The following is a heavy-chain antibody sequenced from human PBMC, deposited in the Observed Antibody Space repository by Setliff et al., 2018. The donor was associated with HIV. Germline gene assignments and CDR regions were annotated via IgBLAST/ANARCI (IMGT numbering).Heavy chain of an antibody. Sequence: SETLSLTCFVSGVSISDHYWGWIRQPPGKGLEWIGYIYTSGSTNYNPSLKSRVTISLDTSKNQFSLKLSSVTAADTAVYYCARGGSRGSWYWDYWGQGTLVTVSS. CDR3: ARGGSRGSWYWDY. J-gene: IGHJ4*02. CDR1: GVSISDHY. D-gene: IGHD6-13*01. CDR2: IYTSGST. V-gene: IGHV4-4*09.